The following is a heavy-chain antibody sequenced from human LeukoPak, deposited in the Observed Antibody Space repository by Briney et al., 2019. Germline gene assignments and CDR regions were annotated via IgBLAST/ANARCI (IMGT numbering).Heavy chain of an antibody. V-gene: IGHV1-18*01. D-gene: IGHD2-15*01. J-gene: IGHJ4*02. CDR2: ISAYNGNT. CDR1: GYTFTSYG. CDR3: ARGVFRACGGSCYSDYFDY. Sequence: ASVKVSCKASGYTFTSYGISWVRQAPGQGLEWMGWISAYNGNTNYAQKLQGRVTMTTDTSTSTAYMELRSLRSDDTAVYYCARGVFRACGGSCYSDYFDYWGQGTLVTVSS.